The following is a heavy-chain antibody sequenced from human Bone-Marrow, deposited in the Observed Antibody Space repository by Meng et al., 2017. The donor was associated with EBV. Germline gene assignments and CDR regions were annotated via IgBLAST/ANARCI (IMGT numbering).Heavy chain of an antibody. CDR1: GGSISTRNY. CDR3: TRTSCSGDNCYALDT. J-gene: IGHJ5*02. Sequence: QVRMKESGPGLWKPSGTLSLTCAVSGGSISTRNYWSWVRQPPGKGLEWIGEIYHSGSTSYNPSLKSRDTILVDKSKNQFSLKLTSVNAADTAVYYCTRTSCSGDNCYALDTWGQGTLVTVSS. D-gene: IGHD2-15*01. V-gene: IGHV4-4*02. CDR2: IYHSGST.